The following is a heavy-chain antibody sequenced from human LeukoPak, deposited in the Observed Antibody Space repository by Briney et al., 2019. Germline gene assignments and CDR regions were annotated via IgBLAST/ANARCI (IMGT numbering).Heavy chain of an antibody. V-gene: IGHV3-23*01. Sequence: GGSLRLSCAASGFTFSSYAMSWVRQAPGKGLEWVSAISGSGGSTYYADSVKGRFTISRDNSKNTLYLQMNSLRVEDTAVYYCAKDPPTKYYDIGRLGYWGQGTLVTVSS. CDR1: GFTFSSYA. D-gene: IGHD3-9*01. CDR3: AKDPPTKYYDIGRLGY. J-gene: IGHJ4*02. CDR2: ISGSGGST.